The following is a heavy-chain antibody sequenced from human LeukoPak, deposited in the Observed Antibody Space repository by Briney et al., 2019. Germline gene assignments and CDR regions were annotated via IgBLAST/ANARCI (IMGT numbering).Heavy chain of an antibody. CDR3: ARHPASENFWSGHLEVWFDP. Sequence: GESLKISCKGSGYSFTSYWIVWVRQMPGKGLECMVISYPVECDTRYSPSFQGQVTISADKSIRTAYLQWTRLQDSDTAVHYCARHPASENFWSGHLEVWFDPWGQGTLVTVSS. J-gene: IGHJ5*02. D-gene: IGHD3-3*01. CDR2: SYPVECDT. V-gene: IGHV5-51*01. CDR1: GYSFTSYW.